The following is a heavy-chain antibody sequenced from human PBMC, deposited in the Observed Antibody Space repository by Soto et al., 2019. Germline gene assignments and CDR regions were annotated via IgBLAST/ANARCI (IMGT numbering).Heavy chain of an antibody. D-gene: IGHD3-22*01. CDR3: ARGVLYYYDSSGYYYDYFDY. CDR1: GFTFSDYY. Sequence: VQLVESGGGLVKPGGSLRLSCAASGFTFSDYYMSWIRQAPGKGLEWVSRINSDGSSTSYADSVKGRFTISRDNAKNTQYLQMNSLRAEDTAVYYCARGVLYYYDSSGYYYDYFDYWGQGTLVTVSS. CDR2: INSDGSST. V-gene: IGHV3-74*02. J-gene: IGHJ4*02.